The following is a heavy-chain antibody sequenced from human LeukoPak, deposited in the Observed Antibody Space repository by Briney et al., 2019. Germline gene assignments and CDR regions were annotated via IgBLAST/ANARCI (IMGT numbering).Heavy chain of an antibody. CDR3: ARVFYCSGGICYLNS. CDR2: INPNSGGT. D-gene: IGHD2-8*02. J-gene: IGHJ4*02. Sequence: ASVKVSCKASGYTSTGYYIHWVRQAPGQGLEWMGWINPNSGGTSYAQKFQGRVTMTRDTSITTAYMELSGLRFDDTAVYYCARVFYCSGGICYLNSWGQGTLVTVSS. CDR1: GYTSTGYY. V-gene: IGHV1-2*02.